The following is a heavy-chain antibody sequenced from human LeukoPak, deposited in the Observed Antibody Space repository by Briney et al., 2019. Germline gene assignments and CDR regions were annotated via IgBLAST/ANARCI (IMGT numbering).Heavy chain of an antibody. CDR1: GYTFIHYY. D-gene: IGHD5-12*01. Sequence: ASVKVSCKASGYTFIHYYMHWVRQAPGQGPEWMGWINPNSGGTNYAQKFQGWVSMTRDTSITTAYMELSRLTSDDTAVYYCARGQINGYDFDYWGQGTPVTVSS. CDR3: ARGQINGYDFDY. CDR2: INPNSGGT. V-gene: IGHV1-2*04. J-gene: IGHJ4*02.